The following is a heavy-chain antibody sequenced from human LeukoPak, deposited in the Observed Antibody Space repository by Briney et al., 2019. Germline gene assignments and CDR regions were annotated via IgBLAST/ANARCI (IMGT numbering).Heavy chain of an antibody. CDR2: INSDGSST. V-gene: IGHV3-74*01. CDR3: ARDRYMDV. CDR1: GFSFSTYW. Sequence: GGSLRLSCVVSGFSFSTYWMHWVRHAPGKGLVWFSRINSDGSSTTYADSVKGRFTISRDNAKNTLYLRMNSLRAEDTAVYYCARDRYMDVWGKGTTVTVSS. J-gene: IGHJ6*03.